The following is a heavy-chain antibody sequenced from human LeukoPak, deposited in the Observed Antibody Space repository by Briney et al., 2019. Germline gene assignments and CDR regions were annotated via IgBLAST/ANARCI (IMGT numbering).Heavy chain of an antibody. V-gene: IGHV3-21*01. CDR1: GFTFSYYA. J-gene: IGHJ4*02. CDR3: AREDDYGDYEWGERDY. Sequence: GGSLRLSCAASGFTFSYYAMTWVRQAPGKGLEWVSAISSSSSYIYYADSVKGRFTISRDNAKNSLYLQMNSLRAEDTAVYYCAREDDYGDYEWGERDYWGQGTLVTVSS. D-gene: IGHD4-17*01. CDR2: ISSSSSYI.